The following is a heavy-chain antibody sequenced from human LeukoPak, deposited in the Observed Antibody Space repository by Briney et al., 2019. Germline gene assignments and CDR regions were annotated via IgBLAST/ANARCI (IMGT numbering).Heavy chain of an antibody. D-gene: IGHD1-1*01. CDR1: GLTFGDYA. Sequence: GGSLRLSCTASGLTFGDYAMSWIRQAPGKGLEWVGFIRSKAYGETADYAASVKGRFTISRDDSKAIAYLQMNSLKTEDTAVYHCTRDRGAYNLYDYWGQGTLVTVSS. CDR3: TRDRGAYNLYDY. CDR2: IRSKAYGETA. J-gene: IGHJ4*02. V-gene: IGHV3-49*03.